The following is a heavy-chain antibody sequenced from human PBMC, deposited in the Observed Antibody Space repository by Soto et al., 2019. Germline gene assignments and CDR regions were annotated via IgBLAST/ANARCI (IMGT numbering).Heavy chain of an antibody. Sequence: PSETLSLTCAVYGGSFSGYYWSWIRQPPGKGLEWIGEINLSGSTNYNPSLKSRVTISVDTSKNQFSLKLSSVTAADTAVYYCAYQAVNSRHPDRDYYYYYGMDVWGQGTTVTVSS. J-gene: IGHJ6*02. V-gene: IGHV4-34*01. CDR1: GGSFSGYY. CDR2: INLSGST. CDR3: AYQAVNSRHPDRDYYYYYGMDV. D-gene: IGHD2-2*01.